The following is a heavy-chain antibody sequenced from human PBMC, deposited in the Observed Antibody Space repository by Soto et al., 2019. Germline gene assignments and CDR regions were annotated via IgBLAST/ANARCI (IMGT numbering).Heavy chain of an antibody. D-gene: IGHD2-2*02. CDR2: IDPADSYT. CDR1: GDSFSSYW. Sequence: VDSLKISCKCSGDSFSSYWISWVRQMPGKGLEWMGRIDPADSYTKYRTSLQGQVTISVDKSISTAYVQWSSLKASDTAMYYCATIPRGQNWFDPWGQGTLVTVSS. V-gene: IGHV5-10-1*01. CDR3: ATIPRGQNWFDP. J-gene: IGHJ5*02.